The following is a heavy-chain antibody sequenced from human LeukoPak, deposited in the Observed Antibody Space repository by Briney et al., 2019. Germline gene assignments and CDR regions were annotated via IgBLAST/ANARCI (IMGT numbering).Heavy chain of an antibody. CDR1: GGSISSSYW. V-gene: IGHV4-4*02. CDR2: IYHSGST. D-gene: IGHD1-1*01. CDR3: ARVLLGTTTPFDY. J-gene: IGHJ4*02. Sequence: SETLSLTCAVSGGSISSSYWWSWARQPPGKGLEWLGEIYHSGSTNYNPSLKSRVTISVDKSKNQFSLKLSSVTAADTAVYYCARVLLGTTTPFDYWGQGTLVTVSS.